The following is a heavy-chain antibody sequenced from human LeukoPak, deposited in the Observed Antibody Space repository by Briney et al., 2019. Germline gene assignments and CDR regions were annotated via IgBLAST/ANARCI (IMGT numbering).Heavy chain of an antibody. D-gene: IGHD1-1*01. CDR1: GFMFSSNW. J-gene: IGHJ4*02. CDR3: AKGPTGTFDY. Sequence: PGGSLRLSCAASGFMFSSNWMSWVRQAPGKGLEGVSAISGSGGSTYYADSVKGRFTISRDNSKNTLYLQMNSLRAEDTAVYYCAKGPTGTFDYWGQGTLVTVSS. V-gene: IGHV3-23*01. CDR2: ISGSGGST.